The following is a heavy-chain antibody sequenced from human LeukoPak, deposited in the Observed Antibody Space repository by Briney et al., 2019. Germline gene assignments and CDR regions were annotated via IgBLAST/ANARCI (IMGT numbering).Heavy chain of an antibody. CDR3: AKWAGILLDYSNYEEAYYFDY. CDR2: MNPNSGNT. V-gene: IGHV1-8*01. Sequence: ASVKVSCKASGYTFTSYDINWVRQATGQGLEWMGWMNPNSGNTGYAQKFQGRVTMTRNTSISTAYMELSSLRSEDTAVYYCAKWAGILLDYSNYEEAYYFDYWGQGTLVTVSS. J-gene: IGHJ4*02. D-gene: IGHD4-11*01. CDR1: GYTFTSYD.